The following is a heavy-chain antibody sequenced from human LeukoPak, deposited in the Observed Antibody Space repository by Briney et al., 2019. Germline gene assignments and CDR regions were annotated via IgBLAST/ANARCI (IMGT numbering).Heavy chain of an antibody. D-gene: IGHD5-12*01. CDR3: ARGGYSGYAH. J-gene: IGHJ4*02. Sequence: SETLSLTCAVYGGSFSGYYWSWIRQPPGKGLEWIGEINHSGSTDYNPSLKSRVTISVDTSKNQFSLKLSSVTAADTAVYYCARGGYSGYAHWGQGTLVTVSS. CDR2: INHSGST. CDR1: GGSFSGYY. V-gene: IGHV4-34*01.